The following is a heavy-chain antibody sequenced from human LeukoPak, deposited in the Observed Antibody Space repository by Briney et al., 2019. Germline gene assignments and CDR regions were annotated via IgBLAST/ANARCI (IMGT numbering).Heavy chain of an antibody. Sequence: SETLSLTCTVSGGSISSGGYYWSWIRQHPGKGLEWIGYIYYSGSTYYNPSLKSRVTISVDTSKNQFSLKLSSVTAADTAVYYCARERLELESNWFDPWGQGTLVTVSS. CDR2: IYYSGST. J-gene: IGHJ5*02. D-gene: IGHD1-7*01. V-gene: IGHV4-31*03. CDR1: GGSISSGGYY. CDR3: ARERLELESNWFDP.